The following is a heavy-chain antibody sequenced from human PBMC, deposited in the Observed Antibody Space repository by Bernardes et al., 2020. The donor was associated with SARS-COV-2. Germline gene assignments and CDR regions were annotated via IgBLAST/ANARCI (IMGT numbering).Heavy chain of an antibody. J-gene: IGHJ4*02. CDR2: IFNSGTS. D-gene: IGHD3-10*01. CDR3: ARLDYYLSGMYYNARHY. CDR1: GDSISSSRYS. V-gene: IGHV4-39*01. Sequence: SEALSLTCTVSGDSISSSRYSWGWLLQPPGKGLEWIGTIFNSGTSYYTPSLQSRVTISVDMSNNQFSLKLTSVTATDTAVYFCARLDYYLSGMYYNARHYWGPGTLVTVSA.